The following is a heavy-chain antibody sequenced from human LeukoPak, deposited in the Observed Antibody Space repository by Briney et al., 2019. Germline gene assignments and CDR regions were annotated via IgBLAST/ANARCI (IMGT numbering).Heavy chain of an antibody. CDR3: AKDGPLGATSPRDFDY. Sequence: GGSLRLSCAASGFTSSSYWMSWVRQAPGKGPEWLANIKQDGSEKYYVDSVKGRFTISRDNAKNSLYLQMNSLRAEDTAIYFCAKDGPLGATSPRDFDYWGQGTLVTVSS. CDR2: IKQDGSEK. CDR1: GFTSSSYW. D-gene: IGHD1-26*01. V-gene: IGHV3-7*03. J-gene: IGHJ4*02.